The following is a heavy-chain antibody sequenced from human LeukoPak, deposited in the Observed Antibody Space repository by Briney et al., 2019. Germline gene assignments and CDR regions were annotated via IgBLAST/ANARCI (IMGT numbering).Heavy chain of an antibody. J-gene: IGHJ4*02. Sequence: SVKVSCKASGGTFSSYAISWVRQAPGQGLEWMGRIIPILGIANYAQKFQGRVTITADKSTSTAYMELSSLRSEDTAVYYCARAGGYSYAHFDYWGQGTLVTVSS. D-gene: IGHD5-18*01. CDR1: GGTFSSYA. CDR2: IIPILGIA. V-gene: IGHV1-69*04. CDR3: ARAGGYSYAHFDY.